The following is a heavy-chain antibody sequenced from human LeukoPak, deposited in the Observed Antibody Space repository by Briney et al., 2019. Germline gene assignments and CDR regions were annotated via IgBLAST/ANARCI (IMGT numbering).Heavy chain of an antibody. J-gene: IGHJ4*02. CDR1: GFTFSSYG. D-gene: IGHD3-10*01. CDR3: AKDGEAYYYGSGSSPFDY. Sequence: GRSLRLSCAASGFTFSSYGMHWVRQAPGKGLEWVAVISYDGSNKYYADSVKGRFTISRDNSKNTLYLQMNSLRAEDTAVYYCAKDGEAYYYGSGSSPFDYWGQGTLVTVSS. CDR2: ISYDGSNK. V-gene: IGHV3-30*18.